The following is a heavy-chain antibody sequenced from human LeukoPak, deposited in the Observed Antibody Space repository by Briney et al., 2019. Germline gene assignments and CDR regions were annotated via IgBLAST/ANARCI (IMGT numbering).Heavy chain of an antibody. V-gene: IGHV1-2*02. CDR1: GYTFTGYY. D-gene: IGHD3-10*01. J-gene: IGHJ4*02. CDR2: INPSSGGT. CDR3: ASSLITMVRGVFDY. Sequence: GASVKVSCKASGYTFTGYYMHWVRQAPGQGLEWMGWINPSSGGTNYAQKFQGRVTMTRDTSISTAYMELSRLRSDDTAVYYCASSLITMVRGVFDYWGQGTLVTVSS.